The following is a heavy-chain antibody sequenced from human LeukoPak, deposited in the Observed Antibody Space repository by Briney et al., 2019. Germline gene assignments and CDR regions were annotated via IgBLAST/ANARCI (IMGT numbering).Heavy chain of an antibody. J-gene: IGHJ2*01. CDR3: AKAKYYDILTGPTNHWHFDL. CDR1: GFSFDDYT. V-gene: IGHV3-43*01. D-gene: IGHD3-9*01. CDR2: IRWDGDST. Sequence: GGSLRLSCAASGFSFDDYTMHWVRQAPGKGLEWVSLIRWDGDSTHYADSVKGRFTISRDNSKNSLFLQMNSLRPEDTALYYCAKAKYYDILTGPTNHWHFDLWGRGTLVAVSS.